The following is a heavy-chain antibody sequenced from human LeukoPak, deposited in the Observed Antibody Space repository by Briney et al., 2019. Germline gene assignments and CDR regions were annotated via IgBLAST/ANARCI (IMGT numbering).Heavy chain of an antibody. CDR1: GYTLTELS. CDR3: ATSGAYYYDSSGYYSRWFDP. CDR2: FDPEDGET. Sequence: ASVKVSCKVSGYTLTELSMHWVRQAPGKGLEWTGGFDPEDGETIYAQKFQGRVTMTEDTSTDTAYMELSSLRSEDTAVYYCATSGAYYYDSSGYYSRWFDPWGQGTLVTVSS. V-gene: IGHV1-24*01. J-gene: IGHJ5*02. D-gene: IGHD3-22*01.